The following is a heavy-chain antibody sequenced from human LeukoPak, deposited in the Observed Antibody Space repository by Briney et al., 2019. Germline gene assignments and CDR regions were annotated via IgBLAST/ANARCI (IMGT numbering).Heavy chain of an antibody. CDR3: ARDLADTYCSSTSCYGRWFDP. Sequence: SETLSLTCTVSGGSISSYYWSWIRQPPGKGLEWIGDIYYSGSTNYNPSLKSRVTISVDTSKNQFSLKLSSVTAADTAVYYCARDLADTYCSSTSCYGRWFDPWGQGTLVTVSS. D-gene: IGHD2-2*01. CDR2: IYYSGST. CDR1: GGSISSYY. J-gene: IGHJ5*02. V-gene: IGHV4-59*01.